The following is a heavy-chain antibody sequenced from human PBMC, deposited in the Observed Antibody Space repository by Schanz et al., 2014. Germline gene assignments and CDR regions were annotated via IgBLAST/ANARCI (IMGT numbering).Heavy chain of an antibody. D-gene: IGHD6-6*01. CDR2: INGYNGHT. J-gene: IGHJ4*02. Sequence: QVQLVQSGAEVKKPGSSMKVSCKASGGTFNSYTINWVRQAPGQGLEWMGWINGYNGHTLYAQKFQGRVTMTTDTSTSTSYMELTSLRFDDTAVYYCARDQSPYTNSSDVRYFDYWGQGSLVTVSS. V-gene: IGHV1-18*01. CDR1: GGTFNSYT. CDR3: ARDQSPYTNSSDVRYFDY.